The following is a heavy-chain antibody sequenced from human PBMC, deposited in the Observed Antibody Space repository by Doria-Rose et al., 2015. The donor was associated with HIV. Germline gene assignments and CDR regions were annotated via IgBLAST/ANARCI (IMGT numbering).Heavy chain of an antibody. CDR1: GYSFTRYW. J-gene: IGHJ4*02. CDR2: VYPGDSDT. V-gene: IGHV5-51*01. D-gene: IGHD2-21*01. Sequence: VQLVQSGPQVKKSGESLKISCKGSGYSFTRYWISWVRQVPGKGLGWMGIVYPGDSDTRYSPSFRGQVTISVDKSINTAYLEWNSLKAPDTALYFCARRRGEGNADEFWGQGTLVNVPS. CDR3: ARRRGEGNADEF.